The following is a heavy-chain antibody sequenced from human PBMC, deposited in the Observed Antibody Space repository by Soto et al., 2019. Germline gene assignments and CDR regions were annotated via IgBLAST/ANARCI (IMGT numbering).Heavy chain of an antibody. CDR1: GGSISSSSYF. V-gene: IGHV4-39*01. J-gene: IGHJ6*03. CDR2: IYYSGST. Sequence: QLQLQESGPGLVKPSETLSLTCTVSGGSISSSSYFWGWIRQPPGKGLEWIGSIYYSGSTYYNPSLKSRVTISVDTSKNQFSLKLSSVTAADTALYYCARIVVVRAAGGDYYSYNYMDVWGKGTTVTVSS. D-gene: IGHD2-15*01. CDR3: ARIVVVRAAGGDYYSYNYMDV.